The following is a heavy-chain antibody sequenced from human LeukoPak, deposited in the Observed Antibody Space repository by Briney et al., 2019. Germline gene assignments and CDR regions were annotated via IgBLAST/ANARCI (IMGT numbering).Heavy chain of an antibody. J-gene: IGHJ4*02. Sequence: PSETLSLTCAVYGGSFSGYYWSWIRQPPAKGLEWIGEINHSGSTNYNPSLKSRVTISVDTSKNQFSLKLSSVTAADTAVYYCARGAGGYSYGYFFDYWGQGTLVTVSS. V-gene: IGHV4-34*01. CDR1: GGSFSGYY. D-gene: IGHD5-18*01. CDR3: ARGAGGYSYGYFFDY. CDR2: INHSGST.